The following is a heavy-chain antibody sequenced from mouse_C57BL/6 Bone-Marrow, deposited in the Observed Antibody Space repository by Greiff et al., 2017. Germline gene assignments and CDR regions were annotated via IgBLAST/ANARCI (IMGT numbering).Heavy chain of an antibody. CDR1: GFSLTSYG. CDR3: ARNSPSEAY. V-gene: IGHV2-2*01. J-gene: IGHJ3*01. Sequence: VQLQQSGPGLVQPSQSLSITCTVSGFSLTSYGVHWVRQSPGKGLEWLGVIWSGGSTDYNAAFISRLSISKDNSKSQVFFKMNSLQADDTAIYYCARNSPSEAYWGQGTLVTVSA. CDR2: IWSGGST.